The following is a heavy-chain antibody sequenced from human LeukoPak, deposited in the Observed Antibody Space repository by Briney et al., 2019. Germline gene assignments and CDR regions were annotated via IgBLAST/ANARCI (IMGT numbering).Heavy chain of an antibody. V-gene: IGHV4-39*07. CDR1: GGSISSSSYY. J-gene: IGHJ5*02. CDR2: IYYSGNT. Sequence: SETLSLTCTVSGGSISSSSYYWGWIRQPPGKGLEWIGSIYYSGNTYYNPSLKSRVTISVDTSKNQFSLKLSSVTAADTAVYYCAGRSNVWSGYYYLKMNWFDPWGQGTLVTVSS. CDR3: AGRSNVWSGYYYLKMNWFDP. D-gene: IGHD3-3*01.